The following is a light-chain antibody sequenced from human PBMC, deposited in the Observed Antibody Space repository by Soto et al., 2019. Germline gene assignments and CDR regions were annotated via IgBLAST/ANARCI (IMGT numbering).Light chain of an antibody. CDR3: QQSHSSPWE. CDR1: QSIYNF. CDR2: ATS. Sequence: DIQMTQSPSSLSASIGERVTITCRASQSIYNFLNWYQQKPGKAPNLLIYATSSLQSGVPSRFSGSGSGTDFTLTISSXQPEDSATYFCQQSHSSPWEFGQGTKVDTK. J-gene: IGKJ1*01. V-gene: IGKV1-39*01.